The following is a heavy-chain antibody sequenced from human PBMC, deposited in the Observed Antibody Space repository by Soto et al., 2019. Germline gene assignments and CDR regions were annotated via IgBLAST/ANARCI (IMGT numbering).Heavy chain of an antibody. CDR2: FRAGGDDGTT. J-gene: IGHJ4*02. Sequence: GGSLRLSCVASGFTFSSYSMSWVRQAPGKGLEWVSGFRAGGDDGTTYYADSVKGRFTISRDNSKNTLFLQMNSLRAEDTATYYCAKKVNSGSGSQYFDYFGQGTLVTVSS. V-gene: IGHV3-23*01. D-gene: IGHD3-10*01. CDR1: GFTFSSYS. CDR3: AKKVNSGSGSQYFDY.